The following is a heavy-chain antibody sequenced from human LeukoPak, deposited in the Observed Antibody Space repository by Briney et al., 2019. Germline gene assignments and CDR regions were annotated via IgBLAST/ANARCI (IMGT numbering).Heavy chain of an antibody. CDR2: ISSSSSYI. D-gene: IGHD3-22*01. V-gene: IGHV3-21*01. Sequence: PGGSLRLSCAASGFTFSSYSMNWVRQAPGKGLEWVSSISSSSSYIYYADSVKGRFTISRDNAKNSLYLQMNSLRAEDTAVYYCARVSGYYYDSSGYWQDNFSVVAYFDYWGQGTLVTVSS. CDR1: GFTFSSYS. CDR3: ARVSGYYYDSSGYWQDNFSVVAYFDY. J-gene: IGHJ4*02.